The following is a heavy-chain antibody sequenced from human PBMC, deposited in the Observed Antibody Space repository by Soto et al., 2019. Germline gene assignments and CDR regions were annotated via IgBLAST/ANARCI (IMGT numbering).Heavy chain of an antibody. CDR1: GYSVTSGYY. V-gene: IGHV4-38-2*01. D-gene: IGHD5-18*01. CDR3: ANGYTYGQIDY. J-gene: IGHJ4*02. CDR2: ICHSGRT. Sequence: PSETLSLTCAVSGYSVTSGYYWGWIRQPPGKGLEWIGNICHSGRTYSNPSLKSRVTISLDTSKNQFSLRLSSVTAADTAVYYCANGYTYGQIDYWGQGTLVTVSS.